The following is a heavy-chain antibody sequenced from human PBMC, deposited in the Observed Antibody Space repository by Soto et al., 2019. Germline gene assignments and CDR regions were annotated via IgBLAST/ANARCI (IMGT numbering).Heavy chain of an antibody. V-gene: IGHV4-30-2*01. D-gene: IGHD4-4*01. Sequence: SETPSLPCTVSGGSVSRGSYHWGWIRQPPGKGLECIGYIYHSGSTYYNPSLKSRVTISVDRSKNQFSLKLSSVTAADTAVYYCARGMTTVTTLDYWGPGTLVTVSS. CDR1: GGSVSRGSYH. J-gene: IGHJ4*02. CDR2: IYHSGST. CDR3: ARGMTTVTTLDY.